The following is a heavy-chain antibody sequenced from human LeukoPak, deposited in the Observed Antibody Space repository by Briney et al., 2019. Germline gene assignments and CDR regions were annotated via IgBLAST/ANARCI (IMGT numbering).Heavy chain of an antibody. D-gene: IGHD2-2*03. CDR2: ISGGGGST. J-gene: IGHJ4*02. CDR3: AKVDIVVVPAAEL. V-gene: IGHV3-23*01. CDR1: GFTFSSYA. Sequence: GGSLRLSCAASGFTFSSYAMSWVRQAPGKGLEWVSSISGGGGSTYYADSVKGRFTISRGNSKNTLYLQMNGLRAEDTAVYYCAKVDIVVVPAAELWGQGTLVTVSS.